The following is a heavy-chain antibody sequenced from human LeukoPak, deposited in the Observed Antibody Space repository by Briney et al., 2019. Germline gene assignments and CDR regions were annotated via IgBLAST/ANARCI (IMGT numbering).Heavy chain of an antibody. CDR3: ARATVTKGNWFDP. CDR1: GGSFSGYY. Sequence: SETLSLTCAVYGGSFSGYYWSWIRQPPGKGLEWIGYIYHSGSTYYNPSLKSRVTISVDRSKNQFSLKLSSVTAADTAVYYCARATVTKGNWFDPWGQGTLVTVSS. CDR2: IYHSGST. V-gene: IGHV4-34*01. J-gene: IGHJ5*02. D-gene: IGHD4-17*01.